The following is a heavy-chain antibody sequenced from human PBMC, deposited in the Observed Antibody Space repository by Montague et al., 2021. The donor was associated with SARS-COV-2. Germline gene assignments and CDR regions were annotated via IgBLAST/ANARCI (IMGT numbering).Heavy chain of an antibody. V-gene: IGHV4-34*01. J-gene: IGHJ6*02. D-gene: IGHD3-10*01. CDR3: ARVRYYGSGTSLGMDV. CDR2: INHSGST. CDR1: GGSFSGYY. Sequence: SETLSLTCAVYGGSFSGYYWSWIRQPPGKGLEWIGEINHSGSTNYNPSLKSRVTVSVDTSKNQSSLKLSSVTTADTAVYYCARVRYYGSGTSLGMDVWGQGTTVTASS.